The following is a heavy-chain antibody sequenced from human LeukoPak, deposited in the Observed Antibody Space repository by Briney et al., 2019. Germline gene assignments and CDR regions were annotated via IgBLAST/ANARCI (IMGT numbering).Heavy chain of an antibody. CDR1: GYTFTDYY. J-gene: IGHJ6*03. Sequence: ASVKVSCKVSGYTFTDYYMHWVQQAPGKGLEWMGLVDPEDGETIYAEKFQGRVTITADTSTDTAYMELSSLRSEDTAVYYCATGREGSRAVYYYYMDVWGKGTTVTVSS. CDR3: ATGREGSRAVYYYYMDV. D-gene: IGHD1-26*01. V-gene: IGHV1-69-2*01. CDR2: VDPEDGET.